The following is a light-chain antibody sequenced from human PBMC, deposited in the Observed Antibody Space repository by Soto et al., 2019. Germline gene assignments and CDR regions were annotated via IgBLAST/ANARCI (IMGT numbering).Light chain of an antibody. V-gene: IGKV4-1*01. CDR1: RNVLYSSTNKNY. Sequence: DIVMTQSPDSLAVSLGERATINCKSSRNVLYSSTNKNYLAWYQQKPGQPPKLLIHWASTRESGVPDRFSGSGSGTDFTLTISSLQAEDVAVYYCQQYYSTPPTFGPGNKVEIK. J-gene: IGKJ3*01. CDR2: WAS. CDR3: QQYYSTPPT.